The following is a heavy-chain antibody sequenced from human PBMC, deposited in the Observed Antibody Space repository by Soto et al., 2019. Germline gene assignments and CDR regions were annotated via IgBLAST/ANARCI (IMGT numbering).Heavy chain of an antibody. J-gene: IGHJ4*02. CDR2: ISGSGGST. Sequence: PGGSLRLSCAASGFTFSSYAMSWVRQAPGKGLEWVSAISGSGGSTYYADSVKGRFTISRDNSKNTLYLQMNSLRAEDTAVYYCAKAPDYDYVWGSYRIYFDYWGQGTLVTVSS. CDR3: AKAPDYDYVWGSYRIYFDY. D-gene: IGHD3-16*02. V-gene: IGHV3-23*01. CDR1: GFTFSSYA.